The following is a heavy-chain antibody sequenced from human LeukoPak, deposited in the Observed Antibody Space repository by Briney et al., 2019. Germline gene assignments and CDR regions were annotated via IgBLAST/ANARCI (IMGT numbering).Heavy chain of an antibody. CDR1: GFTFGDYA. CDR2: IRSKAYGGTT. D-gene: IGHD5-24*01. CDR3: TRRRDGYNYI. V-gene: IGHV3-49*04. Sequence: GGSLGLSCTASGFTFGDYALSWVRQAPGKGLEWVAFIRSKAYGGTTEYAASVKGRFTISRDDSKSIAYLQMNSLKTEDTAVYYCTRRRDGYNYIWGQGTLVTVSS. J-gene: IGHJ4*02.